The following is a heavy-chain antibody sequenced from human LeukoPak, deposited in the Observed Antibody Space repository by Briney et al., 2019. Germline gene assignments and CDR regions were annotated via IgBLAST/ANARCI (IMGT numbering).Heavy chain of an antibody. CDR3: ATKVTYDYDSSVYFPSGYFHI. D-gene: IGHD3-22*01. V-gene: IGHV3-23*01. J-gene: IGHJ4*02. CDR2: IRSSGGST. Sequence: PGGSLRLSCAASGFTFSSYAMRWVRQAPGKGLGWVSTIRSSGGSTYYADSVKGRFTISRDNSKNTLYLQMNSLRAEDTAVYYCATKVTYDYDSSVYFPSGYFHIWGQGTLVTVS. CDR1: GFTFSSYA.